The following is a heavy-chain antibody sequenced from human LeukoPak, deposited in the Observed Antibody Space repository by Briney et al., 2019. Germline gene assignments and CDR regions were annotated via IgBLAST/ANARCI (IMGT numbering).Heavy chain of an antibody. J-gene: IGHJ4*02. CDR1: GYTFTSYG. D-gene: IGHD3-16*02. CDR3: ARDPGVWGSYRYPDY. V-gene: IGHV1-18*01. CDR2: ISAYNGNT. Sequence: ASVKVSCKASGYTFTSYGISWARQAPGQGLEWMGWISAYNGNTNYAQKLQGRVTMTTDTSTSTAYMELRSLRSDDTAVYYCARDPGVWGSYRYPDYWGQGTLVTVSS.